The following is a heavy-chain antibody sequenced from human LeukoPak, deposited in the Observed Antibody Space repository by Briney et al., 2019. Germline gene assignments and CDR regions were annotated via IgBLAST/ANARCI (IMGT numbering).Heavy chain of an antibody. CDR2: ISSSGSTI. D-gene: IGHD6-13*01. V-gene: IGHV3-48*03. J-gene: IGHJ5*02. Sequence: GGSLRLSCAASGSTFSSYEMNWVRQAPGKGLEWVSYISSSGSTIYYADSVKGRFTISRDNAKNSLYLQMNSLRAEDTALYYCAKGSSAAGTIQYNWFDPWGQGTLVTVSS. CDR3: AKGSSAAGTIQYNWFDP. CDR1: GSTFSSYE.